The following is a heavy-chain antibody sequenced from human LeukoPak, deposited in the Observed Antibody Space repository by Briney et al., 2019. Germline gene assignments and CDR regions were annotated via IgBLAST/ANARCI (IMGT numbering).Heavy chain of an antibody. CDR1: GYTFTVYY. CDR3: ARVSSSWSLDV. J-gene: IGHJ6*02. V-gene: IGHV1-2*02. D-gene: IGHD6-13*01. Sequence: ASVKVSCKASGYTFTVYYMHWVRQAPGQGLEWMGWINPNCGGTNYAQKFQGRVTMTRDTSISTAYMELSRLRSDDTAVYYCARVSSSWSLDVWGQGTTVTVSS. CDR2: INPNCGGT.